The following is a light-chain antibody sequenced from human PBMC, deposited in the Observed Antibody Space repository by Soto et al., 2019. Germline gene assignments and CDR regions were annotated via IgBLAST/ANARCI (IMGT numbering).Light chain of an antibody. V-gene: IGLV2-8*01. CDR1: SSDVGGYNY. CDR3: SSYAGTDNSYV. CDR2: EVT. Sequence: QSALTQPPSASGSPGQSVTISCTGTSSDVGGYNYVSWYQQHPGKAPKLMIYEVTKRPSGVPDRFSGSKSASTASLTVSGLQAEDEADYYCSSYAGTDNSYVFGTGTKVTVL. J-gene: IGLJ1*01.